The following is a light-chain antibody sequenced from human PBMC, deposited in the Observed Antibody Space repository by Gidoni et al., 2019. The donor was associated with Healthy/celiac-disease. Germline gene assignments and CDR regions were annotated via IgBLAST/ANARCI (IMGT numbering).Light chain of an antibody. CDR2: DAS. CDR1: QSVSSY. CDR3: QQRSNWPPIT. J-gene: IGKJ5*01. Sequence: EIALTQSPATLSLSPGERATLACRASQSVSSYLAWYQQKPGQAPRLLIYDASNRATGIPARFSGSGSGTDFTLTISSLGPEDFAVYYCQQRSNWPPITFGQGTRLEIK. V-gene: IGKV3-11*01.